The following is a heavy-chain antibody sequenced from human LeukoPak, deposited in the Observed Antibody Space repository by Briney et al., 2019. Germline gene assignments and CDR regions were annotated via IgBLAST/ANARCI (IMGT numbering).Heavy chain of an antibody. D-gene: IGHD1-26*01. V-gene: IGHV4-59*01. CDR2: IYYSGKT. Sequence: PSETLSLTCTVSGGSISSYYWSWIRQPPGKGLEWIGYIYYSGKTNYNPSLKCRVTISVDTSKKQFSLKLSSVTAADTAVYYCANLLRGDWYFDLWGRGTRDRVSS. J-gene: IGHJ2*01. CDR3: ANLLRGDWYFDL. CDR1: GGSISSYY.